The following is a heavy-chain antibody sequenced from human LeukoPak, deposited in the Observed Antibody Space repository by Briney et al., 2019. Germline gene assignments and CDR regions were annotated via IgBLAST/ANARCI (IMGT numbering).Heavy chain of an antibody. CDR2: INWNGGST. D-gene: IGHD2-15*01. CDR1: GFTFDDYG. Sequence: GGSLRLSCAASGFTFDDYGMSWVRQAPGKGLEWVSGINWNGGSTGYADSVKGRFTIPRDNAKNSLYLQMNSLRAEDTALYYCAREGGSIYYYYYMDVWGKGATVTVSS. V-gene: IGHV3-20*04. J-gene: IGHJ6*03. CDR3: AREGGSIYYYYYMDV.